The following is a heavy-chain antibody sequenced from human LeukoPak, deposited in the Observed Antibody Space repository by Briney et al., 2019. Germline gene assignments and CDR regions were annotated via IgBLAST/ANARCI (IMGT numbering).Heavy chain of an antibody. D-gene: IGHD4-17*01. V-gene: IGHV5-51*01. CDR3: ARIQSDYGDYSGFDY. CDR2: IYPGDSDT. J-gene: IGHJ4*02. CDR1: GYSFTSYW. Sequence: GESLKISCKGSGYSFTSYWCGWVRQMPGKGLEWMGIIYPGDSDTRYSPSFQAQVTISADKSISTAYLQWSSLKASDTAMYYCARIQSDYGDYSGFDYWGQGTLVTVSS.